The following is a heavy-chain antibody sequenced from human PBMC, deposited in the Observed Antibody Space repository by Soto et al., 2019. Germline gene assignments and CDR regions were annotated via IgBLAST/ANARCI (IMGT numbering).Heavy chain of an antibody. CDR3: ARAPSWYNFDY. V-gene: IGHV1-3*01. Sequence: QVQLVQSGAEVKKPGASVKVSCKASGYTFTSYAMHWVLQAPGHRLEWMGWINAGNGNTKYSQKFQGRVTITRDTSASTDYMELSSLGSEDTAGYYCARAPSWYNFDYWGQGTLVTVSS. CDR2: INAGNGNT. J-gene: IGHJ4*02. CDR1: GYTFTSYA. D-gene: IGHD6-13*01.